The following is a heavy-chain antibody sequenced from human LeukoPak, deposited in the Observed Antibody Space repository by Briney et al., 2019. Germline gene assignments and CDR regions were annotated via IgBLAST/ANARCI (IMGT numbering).Heavy chain of an antibody. CDR3: ARDRRYSSGWYDY. CDR1: GVSISSYY. CDR2: IYYSGST. D-gene: IGHD6-19*01. J-gene: IGHJ4*02. Sequence: SETLSLTCTVSGVSISSYYWSWIRQPPGKGLEWIGYIYYSGSTNYNPSLKSRVTISVDTSKNQFSLKLSSVTAADTAVYYCARDRRYSSGWYDYWGQGTLVTVSS. V-gene: IGHV4-59*01.